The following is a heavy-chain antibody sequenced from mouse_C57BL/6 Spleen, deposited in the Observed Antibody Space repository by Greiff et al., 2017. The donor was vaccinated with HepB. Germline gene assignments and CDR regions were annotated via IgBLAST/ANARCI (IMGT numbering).Heavy chain of an antibody. CDR3: ARGGDGYYFDY. CDR2: IYPGDGDT. J-gene: IGHJ2*01. D-gene: IGHD2-3*01. CDR1: GYAFSSYW. V-gene: IGHV1-80*01. Sequence: QVQLKQSGAELVKPGASVKISCKASGYAFSSYWMNWVKQRPGKGLEWIGQIYPGDGDTNYNGKFKGKATLTADKSSSTAYMPLSSLTSEVSAVYFCARGGDGYYFDYWGQGTTLTVSS.